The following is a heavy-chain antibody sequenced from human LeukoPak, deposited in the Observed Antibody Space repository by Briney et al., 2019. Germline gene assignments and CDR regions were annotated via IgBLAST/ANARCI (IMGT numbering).Heavy chain of an antibody. Sequence: PGGSLRLSCAVSGFVFSDAWMSWVRQAPGKGLEWVGRIKSKTNGGTTDYAVPVKGRFSISRDDSKNTLFLQMYSLRTEDTGVYYCSTMSAIFGVVIPDYWGQGTLVSVSP. J-gene: IGHJ4*02. D-gene: IGHD3-3*01. CDR2: IKSKTNGGTT. V-gene: IGHV3-15*01. CDR3: STMSAIFGVVIPDY. CDR1: GFVFSDAW.